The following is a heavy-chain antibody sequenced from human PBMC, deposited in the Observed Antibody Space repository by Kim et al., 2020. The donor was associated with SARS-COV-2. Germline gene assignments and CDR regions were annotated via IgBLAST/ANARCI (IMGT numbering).Heavy chain of an antibody. CDR3: VKYGRGYGAVH. D-gene: IGHD5-18*01. Sequence: GGSLRLSCSASGFTFSDYAIRWVRLAPGKGLECVSATTHSGDGSFYADSVEGRFTISRDNSRNTLYLQINSLTVEDTSVYYCVKYGRGYGAVHWGQGTLVIVSS. V-gene: IGHV3-64D*06. CDR2: TTHSGDGS. J-gene: IGHJ4*02. CDR1: GFTFSDYA.